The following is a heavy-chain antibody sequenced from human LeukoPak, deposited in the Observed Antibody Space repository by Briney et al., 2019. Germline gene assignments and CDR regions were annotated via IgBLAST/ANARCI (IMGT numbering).Heavy chain of an antibody. J-gene: IGHJ4*02. D-gene: IGHD4-17*01. CDR1: GFIFSSYG. CDR3: AKVDSSDYGDLRIPADY. Sequence: GRSLRLSCAASGFIFSSYGMHWVRQAPGKGLEWVAVISYDGSNKYYADSVKGRFTISRDNSKNTLYLQMNSLRVEDTAVYYCAKVDSSDYGDLRIPADYWGQGTLVIVSS. CDR2: ISYDGSNK. V-gene: IGHV3-30*18.